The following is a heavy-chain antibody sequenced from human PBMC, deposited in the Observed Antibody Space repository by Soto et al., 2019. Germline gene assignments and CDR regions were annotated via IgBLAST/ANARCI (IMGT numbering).Heavy chain of an antibody. Sequence: SGPTLVNPPQTLTLTRTFSGFSLSTSGVGVGWIRQPPGKALECLALIYWDDDKRYSPSLKSRLTIAKDTSKNQVVLTMTNMDPVDTATYFCTRGYYFDSSGYPIDYWGQGTLVTVSS. V-gene: IGHV2-5*02. CDR3: TRGYYFDSSGYPIDY. J-gene: IGHJ4*02. CDR1: GFSLSTSGVG. D-gene: IGHD3-22*01. CDR2: IYWDDDK.